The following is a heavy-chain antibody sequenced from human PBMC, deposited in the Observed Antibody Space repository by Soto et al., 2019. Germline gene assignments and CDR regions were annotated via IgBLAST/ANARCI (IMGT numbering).Heavy chain of an antibody. Sequence: PGESLKISCKGSGYIFTSNWIGWVRQMPGKGLEWMGIIYPSDSYTNYSPSFQGHVTISADKSISTAYLQWSSLKASDTAMYYCARLQAAAGDNDLTFDYWGQGTLVTVSS. J-gene: IGHJ4*02. D-gene: IGHD6-13*01. CDR1: GYIFTSNW. CDR3: ARLQAAAGDNDLTFDY. CDR2: IYPSDSYT. V-gene: IGHV5-10-1*01.